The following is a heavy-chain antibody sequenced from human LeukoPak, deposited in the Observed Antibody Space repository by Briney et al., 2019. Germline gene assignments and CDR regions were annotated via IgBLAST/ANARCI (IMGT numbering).Heavy chain of an antibody. CDR3: AKEYDFWSGYLDY. J-gene: IGHJ4*02. Sequence: HPGGSLRLSCAASGFTFSSYGMHWVRQAPGKGLEWVAFIRYDGSNKYYADSVKGRFTISRDNSKNTLYLQMNSLRAEDTAVYYCAKEYDFWSGYLDYWGQGTLVTVSS. CDR2: IRYDGSNK. D-gene: IGHD3-3*01. CDR1: GFTFSSYG. V-gene: IGHV3-30*02.